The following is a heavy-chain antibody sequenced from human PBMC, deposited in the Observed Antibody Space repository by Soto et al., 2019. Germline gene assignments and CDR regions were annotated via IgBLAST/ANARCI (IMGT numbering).Heavy chain of an antibody. CDR2: IYYSGST. Sequence: SETLSLTCTVSGGSISSYYWSWIRQPPGKGLEWIGYIYYSGSTNYNPSLKSRVTISVDTSKNQFSLKLGFVTATDTAVYYCARGLSHDYGSGSYRPYYYYYYMDVWGKGTTVTVSS. CDR1: GGSISSYY. CDR3: ARGLSHDYGSGSYRPYYYYYYMDV. J-gene: IGHJ6*03. D-gene: IGHD3-10*01. V-gene: IGHV4-59*01.